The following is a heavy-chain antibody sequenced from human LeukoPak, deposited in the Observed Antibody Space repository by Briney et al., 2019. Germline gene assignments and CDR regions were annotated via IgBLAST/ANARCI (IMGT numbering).Heavy chain of an antibody. D-gene: IGHD5-18*01. V-gene: IGHV3-21*01. CDR2: ISSSSSYI. Sequence: PGGSLRLSCAASGFTFSSYSMNWVRQAPGKGLEWVSSISSSSSYIYYADSLKGRFTISRDNSRNTLFLQMNSLRAEDTAVYYCAKGYYLDTPRIDYWGQGTLVTVSS. CDR1: GFTFSSYS. CDR3: AKGYYLDTPRIDY. J-gene: IGHJ4*02.